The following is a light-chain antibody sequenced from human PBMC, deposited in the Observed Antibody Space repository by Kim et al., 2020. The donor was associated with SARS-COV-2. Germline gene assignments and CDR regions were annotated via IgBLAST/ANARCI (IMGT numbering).Light chain of an antibody. CDR3: QQYNNWLYT. CDR2: GAS. J-gene: IGKJ2*01. Sequence: SGAPGESATLSCRASQSVSSNLAWYQQKPGQAPRLLIYGASTRATGIPARFSGSGSGTEFTLTISSLQSEDFAVYYCQQYNNWLYTFGQGTKLEI. CDR1: QSVSSN. V-gene: IGKV3-15*01.